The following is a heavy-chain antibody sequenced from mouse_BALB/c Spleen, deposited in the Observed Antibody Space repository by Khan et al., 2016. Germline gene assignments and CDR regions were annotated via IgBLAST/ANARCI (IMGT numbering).Heavy chain of an antibody. Sequence: HVRLHHSGAELVRPGTSVKVSCKASGYAFTNYLIEWVKQRPGQGLEWIGVINPGSGGTNYNEKFKGKATLTADKSSSTAYMQLSSLTSDDSAVYFCARYDGNYYAMDYWGQGTSVTVSS. CDR1: GYAFTNYL. CDR2: INPGSGGT. CDR3: ARYDGNYYAMDY. D-gene: IGHD2-3*01. V-gene: IGHV1-54*01. J-gene: IGHJ4*01.